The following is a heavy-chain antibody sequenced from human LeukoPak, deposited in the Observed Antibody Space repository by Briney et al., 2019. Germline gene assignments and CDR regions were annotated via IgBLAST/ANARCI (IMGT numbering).Heavy chain of an antibody. D-gene: IGHD3-22*01. J-gene: IGHJ4*02. V-gene: IGHV4-39*07. Sequence: SETLSLTCTVSGGSISSSSYYWGWIRQPPGKGLEWIGSIYYSGSTYYNPSLKSRVTISVDTSKNQFSLKLSSVTAADTAVYYCAREASNDSSGYYYVVYWGQGTLVTVSS. CDR3: AREASNDSSGYYYVVY. CDR1: GGSISSSSYY. CDR2: IYYSGST.